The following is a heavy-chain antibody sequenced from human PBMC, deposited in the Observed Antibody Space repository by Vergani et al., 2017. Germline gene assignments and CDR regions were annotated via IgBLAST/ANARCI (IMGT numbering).Heavy chain of an antibody. J-gene: IGHJ5*02. CDR1: GGSISSGSYYW. CDR3: AKTHDFSSLYSSYNWFDP. V-gene: IGHV5-51*01. CDR2: IYAGDSDV. D-gene: IGHD3-3*01. Sequence: VQLQESGPGLVKPSQTLSLTCTVSGGSISSGSYYWIAWVRQRPGKGLEWMGIIYAGDSDVRYSPSFQGQVTMSVDKSLSTAYLQWSSLKASDTATYYCAKTHDFSSLYSSYNWFDPWGQGTQVTVSS.